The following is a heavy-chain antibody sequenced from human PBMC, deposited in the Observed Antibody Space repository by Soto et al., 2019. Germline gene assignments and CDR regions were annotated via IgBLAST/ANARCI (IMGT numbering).Heavy chain of an antibody. CDR3: ARQDGGAAYYFDY. Sequence: GESLKISCKGSGYSFAYYWIGWVRQMPGKGLEWMGIIYPTDSDTRYSLSFQGQVTISADKSINTAYLRWSSLKASDTAMYYCARQDGGAAYYFDYWGQGTLVTVSS. D-gene: IGHD2-21*01. CDR2: IYPTDSDT. V-gene: IGHV5-51*01. CDR1: GYSFAYYW. J-gene: IGHJ4*02.